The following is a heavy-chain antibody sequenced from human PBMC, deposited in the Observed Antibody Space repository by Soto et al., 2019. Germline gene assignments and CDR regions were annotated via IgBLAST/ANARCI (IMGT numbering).Heavy chain of an antibody. Sequence: PGGSLRLSCTASGFTFNDYAIHWVRQAPGKGLEWVAAMSAGGACTYSADSVKGRFTISRDNSKNTLYLQMNSLRAEDTAVYYCAKDWSTVSDYWGQGTLVTVSS. CDR2: MSAGGACT. J-gene: IGHJ4*02. CDR3: AKDWSTVSDY. V-gene: IGHV3-23*01. CDR1: GFTFNDYA.